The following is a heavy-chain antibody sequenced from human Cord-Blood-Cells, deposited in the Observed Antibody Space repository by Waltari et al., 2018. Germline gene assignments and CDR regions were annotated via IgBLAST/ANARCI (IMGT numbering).Heavy chain of an antibody. CDR1: GGSISSSSYY. V-gene: IGHV4-39*07. CDR2: IYYSGST. Sequence: QLQLQESGPGLVKPSETLSLTCTVSGGSISSSSYYWGWIRQLPGKGLEWIGSIYYSGSTYYNPSLKSRVTISVDTSKNQFSLKLSSVTAADTAVYYCAREKTGIFDYWGQGTLVTVSS. J-gene: IGHJ4*02. D-gene: IGHD1-1*01. CDR3: AREKTGIFDY.